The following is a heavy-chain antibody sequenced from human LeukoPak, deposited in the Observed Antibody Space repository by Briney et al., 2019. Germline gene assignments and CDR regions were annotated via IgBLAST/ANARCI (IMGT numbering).Heavy chain of an antibody. J-gene: IGHJ2*01. Sequence: GGSLRLSCAASGFTVSNNYMSWVRQAPGKGLEWVSVIYSGDRTYYADSVKGRFTISRHDSKYTLYLQMNSLRAEDTAVYYCARADSQGNWYFDLWGRGTLVTVSS. D-gene: IGHD3-10*01. CDR1: GFTVSNNY. CDR3: ARADSQGNWYFDL. V-gene: IGHV3-53*04. CDR2: IYSGDRT.